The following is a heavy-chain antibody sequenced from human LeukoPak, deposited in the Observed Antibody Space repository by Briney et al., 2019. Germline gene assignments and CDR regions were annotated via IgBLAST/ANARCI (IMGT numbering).Heavy chain of an antibody. Sequence: GGSLRLSCAASGFTFSSYAMSWVRQAPGKGLEWVSAISGSGGSTYYADSVKGRFTISRDNSKNTLYLQMNSLRAEDTAVYYCAKGGNLYSSGWYVPRDYWGQGTLVTVSS. V-gene: IGHV3-23*01. CDR2: ISGSGGST. CDR1: GFTFSSYA. CDR3: AKGGNLYSSGWYVPRDY. J-gene: IGHJ4*02. D-gene: IGHD6-19*01.